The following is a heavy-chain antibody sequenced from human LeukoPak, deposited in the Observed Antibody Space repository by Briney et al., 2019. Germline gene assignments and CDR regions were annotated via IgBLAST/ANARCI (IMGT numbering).Heavy chain of an antibody. V-gene: IGHV3-23*01. CDR2: ISGSGGST. J-gene: IGHJ4*02. CDR1: GFTFSSFA. Sequence: GGSLRLSCADSGFTFSSFALSWVRQAPGKGLEWVSAISGSGGSTYYADSVKGRFAISRDSSKNILYLQMNSLRAEDTAVYYCAREEAIAAAGTFFDYWGQGTLVTVSS. D-gene: IGHD6-13*01. CDR3: AREEAIAAAGTFFDY.